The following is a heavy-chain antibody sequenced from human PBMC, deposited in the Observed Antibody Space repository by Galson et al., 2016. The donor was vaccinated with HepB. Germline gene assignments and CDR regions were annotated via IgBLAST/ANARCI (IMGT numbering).Heavy chain of an antibody. CDR2: LYSDGST. CDR3: ARDNRGYCSGGNCPTHYYYGMDV. Sequence: SCAASGITVRTNSISWVRQASGKGLEWISILYSDGSTHYAGSVRGRFTFSRDDSKNTLYLQMSSLRAEDTAVYYCARDNRGYCSGGNCPTHYYYGMDVWGQGTTVTVSS. J-gene: IGHJ6*02. CDR1: GITVRTNS. D-gene: IGHD2-15*01. V-gene: IGHV3-53*01.